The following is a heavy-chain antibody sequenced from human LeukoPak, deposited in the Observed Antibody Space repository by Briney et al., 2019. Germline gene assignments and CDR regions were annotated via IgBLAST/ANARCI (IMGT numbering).Heavy chain of an antibody. CDR3: ARDIGVYSSSWYVHGYFDY. Sequence: SETLSLTCAVYGGSYSGYNWSWIRQHPGKRLSWIGEINHSGSTNYNPSLKSRVTISVDTSKNQFSLKLSSVTAADTAVYYCARDIGVYSSSWYVHGYFDYWGQGTLVTVSS. CDR1: GGSYSGYN. J-gene: IGHJ4*02. D-gene: IGHD6-13*01. V-gene: IGHV4-34*01. CDR2: INHSGST.